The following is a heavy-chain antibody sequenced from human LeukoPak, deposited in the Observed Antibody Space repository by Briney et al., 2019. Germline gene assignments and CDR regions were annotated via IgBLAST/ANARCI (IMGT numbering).Heavy chain of an antibody. Sequence: GGSLRLSCAASGFTFSSYAMHWVRQAPGKGLEWVAVISYDGSNKYYADSVKGRFTISRDNSKNTLYLQMNSPRAEDTAVYYCARDDRPATMIVVAADYWGQGTLVTVSS. V-gene: IGHV3-30*04. D-gene: IGHD3-22*01. J-gene: IGHJ4*02. CDR2: ISYDGSNK. CDR1: GFTFSSYA. CDR3: ARDDRPATMIVVAADY.